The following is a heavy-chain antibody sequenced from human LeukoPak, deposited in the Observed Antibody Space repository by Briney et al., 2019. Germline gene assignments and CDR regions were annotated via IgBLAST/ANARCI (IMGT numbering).Heavy chain of an antibody. CDR2: ISSSGSTI. J-gene: IGHJ6*04. CDR1: GFTFSSYE. D-gene: IGHD3-10*01. Sequence: PGGSLRLSCAASGFTFSSYEMNWVRQAPGKGLEWVSYISSSGSTIYYADSVKGRFTISRDNARNSLYLQMNSLRAEDTAVYYCVRGKANYGSGSDVWGKGTTVTVSS. V-gene: IGHV3-48*03. CDR3: VRGKANYGSGSDV.